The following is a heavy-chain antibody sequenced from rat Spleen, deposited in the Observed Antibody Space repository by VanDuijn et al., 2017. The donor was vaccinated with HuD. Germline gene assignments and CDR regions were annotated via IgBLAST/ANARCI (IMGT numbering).Heavy chain of an antibody. CDR3: TRGGNYALDA. D-gene: IGHD1-10*01. J-gene: IGHJ4*01. V-gene: IGHV5-25*01. Sequence: EVQLVESGGGLVQPGRSLKLSCAASGFTFSDYYMAWVRQAPTKGLEWVASISPSGVTYYRDSVKSRFTVSRDNAQNTLYLQMNSLRSEDTATYFCTRGGNYALDAWGQGASVTVSS. CDR2: ISPSGVT. CDR1: GFTFSDYY.